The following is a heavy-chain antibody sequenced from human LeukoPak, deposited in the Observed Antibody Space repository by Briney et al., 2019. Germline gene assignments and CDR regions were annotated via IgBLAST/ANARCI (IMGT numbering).Heavy chain of an antibody. CDR2: INSDGSST. V-gene: IGHV3-74*01. J-gene: IGHJ6*03. Sequence: GGSLRLSCAASGFSFSNYWMHWVRQAPGKGLVWVSRINSDGSSTSYADSVKGRFTISRDNAKNTLYLQMNSLRAEDTAVYYCARVPRDSSGYYYYYYYYMDVWGKGTTVTVSS. CDR3: ARVPRDSSGYYYYYYYYMDV. CDR1: GFSFSNYW. D-gene: IGHD3-22*01.